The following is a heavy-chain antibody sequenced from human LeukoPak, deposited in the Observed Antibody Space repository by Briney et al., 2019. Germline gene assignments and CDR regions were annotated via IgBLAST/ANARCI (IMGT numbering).Heavy chain of an antibody. CDR3: ARAARNYYGSGSLYYFDY. D-gene: IGHD3-10*01. Sequence: GGSLRLSCAASGFTFSSYSMNWVRQAPGKGLEWVSYISSSSSTIYYADSVKGRFTISRDNAKNSLYLQMNSLRAEDTAVYYCARAARNYYGSGSLYYFDYWGQGTLVTVSS. J-gene: IGHJ4*02. CDR1: GFTFSSYS. CDR2: ISSSSSTI. V-gene: IGHV3-48*01.